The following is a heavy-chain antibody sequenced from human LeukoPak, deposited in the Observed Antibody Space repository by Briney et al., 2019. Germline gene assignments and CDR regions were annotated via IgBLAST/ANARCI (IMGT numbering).Heavy chain of an antibody. CDR1: GFTFSDYY. J-gene: IGHJ4*02. CDR3: ARGEDYGDYFDY. V-gene: IGHV3-11*01. D-gene: IGHD4-17*01. CDR2: ISGSGSII. Sequence: PGGSLRLSCAASGFTFSDYYMSWIRQAPGKGLEWLSYISGSGSIIKYADSVKGRFTISRDNAQNSLYLQMNSLRAEDTAVYYCARGEDYGDYFDYWGQGTQVTVSS.